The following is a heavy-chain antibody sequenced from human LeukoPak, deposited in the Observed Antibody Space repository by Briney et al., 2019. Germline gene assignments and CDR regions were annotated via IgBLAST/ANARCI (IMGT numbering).Heavy chain of an antibody. CDR3: ARDYCSGGSCWGGAFDI. D-gene: IGHD2-15*01. J-gene: IGHJ3*02. V-gene: IGHV3-30*03. Sequence: GGSLRLSCAASGFTFSSYGMHWVRQAPGKGLEWVAVISYDGSNKYYADSVKGRFTISRDNAKNSLYLQMNSLRAEDTAVYYCARDYCSGGSCWGGAFDIWGQGTMVTVSS. CDR2: ISYDGSNK. CDR1: GFTFSSYG.